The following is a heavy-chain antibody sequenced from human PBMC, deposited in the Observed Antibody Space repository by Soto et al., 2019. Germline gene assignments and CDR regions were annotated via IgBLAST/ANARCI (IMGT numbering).Heavy chain of an antibody. CDR2: TYDRSNLNN. CDR1: GDGVYSNSAA. V-gene: IGHV6-1*01. CDR3: ARGLYGSDWYAIDS. Sequence: SQTLSLTCAISGDGVYSNSAAWIWIRQSPSRGLEWLGSTYDRSNLNNDYAASVRSRITINPDTFKNQFSLELTSVAPGDTAVYFCARGLYGSDWYAIDSWGQGTLVTVSS. J-gene: IGHJ4*02. D-gene: IGHD2-2*02.